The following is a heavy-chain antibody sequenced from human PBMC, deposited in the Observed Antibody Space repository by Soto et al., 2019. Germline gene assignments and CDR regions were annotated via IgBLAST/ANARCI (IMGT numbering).Heavy chain of an antibody. V-gene: IGHV2-5*02. Sequence: QITLKESGPTLVKPTQTLTLTCTVSGFSVSTSGVGVGWIRQPPGKALEWLAVIYWDDDKRYSPSLKSRLNITKDTSKNQVVLTMTNMDPVDTATYYCAHATVTVADYWGQGTLVTVSS. D-gene: IGHD4-17*01. CDR3: AHATVTVADY. CDR2: IYWDDDK. CDR1: GFSVSTSGVG. J-gene: IGHJ4*02.